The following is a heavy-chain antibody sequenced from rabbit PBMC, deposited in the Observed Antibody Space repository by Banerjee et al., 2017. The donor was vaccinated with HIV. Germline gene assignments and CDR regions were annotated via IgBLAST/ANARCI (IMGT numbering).Heavy chain of an antibody. D-gene: IGHD1-1*01. CDR3: VRDGSSSGYYTKSFNL. CDR1: GFSFSSYW. CDR2: IATGSSGST. V-gene: IGHV1S45*01. Sequence: QEQLEESGGDLVKPEGSLTLTCTASGFSFSSYWMCWVRQAPGKGLEWIGCIATGSSGSTYYASWVNGRFTISSHNAQNTLYLQLNSLTAADTATYFCVRDGSSSGYYTKSFNLWGPGTLVTVS. J-gene: IGHJ4*01.